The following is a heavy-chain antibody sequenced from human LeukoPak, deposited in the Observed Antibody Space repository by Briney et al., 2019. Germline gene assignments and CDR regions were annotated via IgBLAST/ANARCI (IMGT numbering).Heavy chain of an antibody. D-gene: IGHD6-19*01. Sequence: SETLSLTCIVSGAFISSSPYYWGWLRLPPGKGLESIVSIHYSGRTYYNPSLESRVTISVDTSKNQFSLELSSVNAADTAVYYCARPNTSGWRSYFDYWGQGSLVTVSS. J-gene: IGHJ4*02. CDR3: ARPNTSGWRSYFDY. V-gene: IGHV4-39*01. CDR1: GAFISSSPYY. CDR2: IHYSGRT.